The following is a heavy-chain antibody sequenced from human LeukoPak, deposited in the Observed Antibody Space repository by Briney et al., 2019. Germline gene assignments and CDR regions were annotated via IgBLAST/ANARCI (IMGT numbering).Heavy chain of an antibody. CDR1: GFTFSSYE. Sequence: GGSLRLSCAASGFTFSSYEMNWVRQAPGKGLEWVSYISSSGSTIYYADSVKGRFTISRDNAKNSLYLQMNSLRAEDTAVYYCARDLRGYSYGRGLDYWGQGTLVTVSS. J-gene: IGHJ4*02. V-gene: IGHV3-48*03. CDR2: ISSSGSTI. D-gene: IGHD5-18*01. CDR3: ARDLRGYSYGRGLDY.